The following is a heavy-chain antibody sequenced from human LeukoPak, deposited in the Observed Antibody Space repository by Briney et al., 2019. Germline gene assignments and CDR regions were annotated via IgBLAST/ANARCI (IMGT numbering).Heavy chain of an antibody. CDR2: ISYDGSNK. D-gene: IGHD6-19*01. CDR3: ASFPIAVAGTNDDYYYYGMDV. V-gene: IGHV3-30-3*01. Sequence: GGSLRLSCAASGFTFSSYAMHWVRKAPGKGLEWVAVISYDGSNKYYADSVKGRFTISRDNSKNTLYLQMNSLRAEDTAVYYCASFPIAVAGTNDDYYYYGMDVWGQGTTVTVSS. J-gene: IGHJ6*02. CDR1: GFTFSSYA.